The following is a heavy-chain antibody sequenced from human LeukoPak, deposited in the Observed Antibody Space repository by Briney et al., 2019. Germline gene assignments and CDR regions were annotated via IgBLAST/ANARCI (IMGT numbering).Heavy chain of an antibody. V-gene: IGHV5-10-1*01. Sequence: GESLRISCKGSGYSFTSYWISWVRQMPGKGLEWMGRIDPSDSYTNYSPSFQGHVTISADKSISTACLQWSSLKASDTAMYYCARPTYSGYDYNWFDPWGQGTLVTVSS. J-gene: IGHJ5*02. CDR1: GYSFTSYW. CDR2: IDPSDSYT. CDR3: ARPTYSGYDYNWFDP. D-gene: IGHD5-12*01.